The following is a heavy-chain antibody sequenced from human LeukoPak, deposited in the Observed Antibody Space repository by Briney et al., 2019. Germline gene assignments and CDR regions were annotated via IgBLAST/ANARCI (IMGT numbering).Heavy chain of an antibody. J-gene: IGHJ4*02. CDR1: GYTFTSYG. CDR2: ISAYNGNT. Sequence: GASVKVSCKASGYTFTSYGISWVRQAPGQGLEWMGWISAYNGNTNYAQKLQGRVTMTTGTSTSTAYMELRSLRSDDTAVYYCARARIVTFGGVIVSNPIDYWGQGTLVTVSS. D-gene: IGHD3-16*02. V-gene: IGHV1-18*01. CDR3: ARARIVTFGGVIVSNPIDY.